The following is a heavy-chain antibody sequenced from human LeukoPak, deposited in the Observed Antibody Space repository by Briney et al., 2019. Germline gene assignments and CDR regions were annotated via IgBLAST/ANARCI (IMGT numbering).Heavy chain of an antibody. CDR3: ARDTGHQLSRRNYYAMDV. D-gene: IGHD2-2*01. V-gene: IGHV4-31*03. CDR2: TYFTGST. Sequence: NPSETLSLTCNVSRGSISSGGHYWSWIRQRPGKGLEWMGYTYFTGSTYYNPSLQSRLIISADTSMTQFSLRLRSVTAADTAVYYCARDTGHQLSRRNYYAMDVWGQGTTVTVSS. J-gene: IGHJ6*02. CDR1: RGSISSGGHY.